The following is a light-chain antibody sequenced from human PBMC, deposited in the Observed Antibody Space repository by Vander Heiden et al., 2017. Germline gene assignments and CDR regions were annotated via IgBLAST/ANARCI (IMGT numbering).Light chain of an antibody. V-gene: IGKV1-33*01. CDR3: QQYYNLPYT. CDR1: QDISNY. CDR2: DTS. J-gene: IGKJ2*01. Sequence: DIQMTQSTSSLSASVGDRVTITCQASQDISNYLNWYQQKPGKAPKLLIYDTSNLQTGVPSRFSVSGSGTDFTFTISSLQPEVIAAYYCQQYYNLPYTFGQGTKLVIK.